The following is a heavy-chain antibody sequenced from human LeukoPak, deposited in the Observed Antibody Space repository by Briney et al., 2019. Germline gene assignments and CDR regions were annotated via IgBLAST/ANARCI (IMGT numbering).Heavy chain of an antibody. V-gene: IGHV4-59*08. CDR1: GGSISSYY. D-gene: IGHD1-26*01. CDR3: ARPSVGALGQDAFDI. J-gene: IGHJ3*02. CDR2: IYYSGST. Sequence: SETLSLTCTVSGGSISSYYWSWIRQPPGKGLEWIGYIYYSGSTNYNPSLKSRVTISVDTSKNQFSLKLSSATAADTAVYYCARPSVGALGQDAFDIWGQGTMVTVSS.